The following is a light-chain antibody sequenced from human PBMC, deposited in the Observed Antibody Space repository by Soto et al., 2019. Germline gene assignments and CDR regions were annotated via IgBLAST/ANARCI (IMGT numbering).Light chain of an antibody. V-gene: IGKV3-20*01. Sequence: EIVLTQSPGTLSLSPGERATLSCRASQSVRSSYLAWYQQKPGQAPRLLIYDASSRATGIPDRFSGSGSATDFTLTISRLEPEDFAVYYCQQYGSSPLTFGGGTKVEIK. J-gene: IGKJ4*01. CDR1: QSVRSSY. CDR3: QQYGSSPLT. CDR2: DAS.